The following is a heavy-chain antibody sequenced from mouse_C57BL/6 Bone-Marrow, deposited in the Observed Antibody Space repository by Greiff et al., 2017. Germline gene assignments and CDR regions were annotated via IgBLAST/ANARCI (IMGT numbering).Heavy chain of an antibody. J-gene: IGHJ1*03. V-gene: IGHV1-55*01. D-gene: IGHD1-1*01. CDR1: GYTFTSYW. CDR2: IYPGSGST. Sequence: QVQLQQSGAELVKPGASVKMSCKASGYTFTSYWITWVKQRPGPGLEWIGDIYPGSGSTNYNEKFQSKATLTVDTSSRPAYMQLSSLTSEDSAFYYCAGSAVVATNFDVWGTGTTVTVSS. CDR3: AGSAVVATNFDV.